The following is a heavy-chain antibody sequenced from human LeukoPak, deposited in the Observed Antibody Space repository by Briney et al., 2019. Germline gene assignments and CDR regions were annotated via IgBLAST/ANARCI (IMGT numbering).Heavy chain of an antibody. V-gene: IGHV4-39*01. Sequence: PSETLPLTCTVSGGSISSSSYYWGWIRQPPGNGLEWIGSIYYSGSTYYNPSLKSRVTISVDTSKNQFSLKLSSVTAADTAVYYCASKGATYSSSWYYFDYWGQGTLVTVSS. J-gene: IGHJ4*02. CDR3: ASKGATYSSSWYYFDY. CDR1: GGSISSSSYY. CDR2: IYYSGST. D-gene: IGHD6-13*01.